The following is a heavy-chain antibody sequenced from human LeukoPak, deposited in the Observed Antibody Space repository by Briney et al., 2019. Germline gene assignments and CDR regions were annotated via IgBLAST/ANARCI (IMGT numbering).Heavy chain of an antibody. V-gene: IGHV4-39*07. CDR3: ARWHYDFWTPHPLNWFDP. J-gene: IGHJ5*02. D-gene: IGHD3-3*01. CDR1: GGSISSSSYY. Sequence: NPSETLSLTCTVSGGSISSSSYYWGWIRQPPGKGLEWIGSIYYSGSTYYNPSLKSRVTISVDASKNQFSLKLSSVTAADTAVYYCARWHYDFWTPHPLNWFDPWGQGTLVTVSS. CDR2: IYYSGST.